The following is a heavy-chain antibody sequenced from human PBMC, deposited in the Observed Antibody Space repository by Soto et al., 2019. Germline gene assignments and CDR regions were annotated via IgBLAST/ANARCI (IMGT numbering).Heavy chain of an antibody. V-gene: IGHV4-31*03. Sequence: QVQLQESGPGLVKASQTLSLICSVSGESISSGGYYWSWIRHHPGKGLEWIGYIYDSESAYYNPSLKSRVTISMDTSKNHFAMKLSSVTAADTAVYYCARASSSSSAADYWGQGTLLTVSS. J-gene: IGHJ4*02. CDR3: ARASSSSSAADY. D-gene: IGHD6-6*01. CDR2: IYDSESA. CDR1: GESISSGGYY.